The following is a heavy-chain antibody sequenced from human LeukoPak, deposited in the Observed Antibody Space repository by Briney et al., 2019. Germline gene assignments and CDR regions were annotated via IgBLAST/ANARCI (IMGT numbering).Heavy chain of an antibody. Sequence: GGSLRLSCAASGFTFTTYWMSWVRQLPGKGLEWVSSISSSSSYIHYADSVKGRFTISRDNAKNSVYLQMNSLRAEDTAVYYCARWYDYDSKGYNYYFDYWGQGTLVTVST. CDR3: ARWYDYDSKGYNYYFDY. V-gene: IGHV3-21*01. CDR2: ISSSSSYI. D-gene: IGHD3-22*01. J-gene: IGHJ4*02. CDR1: GFTFTTYW.